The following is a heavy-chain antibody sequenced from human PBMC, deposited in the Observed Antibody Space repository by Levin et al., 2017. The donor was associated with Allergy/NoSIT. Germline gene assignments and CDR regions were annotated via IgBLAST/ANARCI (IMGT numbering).Heavy chain of an antibody. J-gene: IGHJ4*02. Sequence: PSETLSLTCAASGFTFSSYGMHWVRQAPGKGLEWVAVISYDGSNKYYADSVKGRFTISRDNSKNTLYLQMNSLRAEDTAVYYCAKGSPSGSSGWPPKDYWGQGTLVTVSS. CDR3: AKGSPSGSSGWPPKDY. CDR2: ISYDGSNK. CDR1: GFTFSSYG. D-gene: IGHD6-19*01. V-gene: IGHV3-30*18.